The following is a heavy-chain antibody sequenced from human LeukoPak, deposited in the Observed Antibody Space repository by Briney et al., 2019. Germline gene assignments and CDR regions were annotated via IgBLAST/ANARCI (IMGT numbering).Heavy chain of an antibody. CDR3: ARAGHRRYYYDNGYDY. CDR2: ISAYNGNT. CDR1: DYTFTNYG. J-gene: IGHJ4*02. D-gene: IGHD3-22*01. Sequence: ASVKVSCKASDYTFTNYGISWVRQAPGQGLEWMGWISAYNGNTNYAQKLQGRVTMTTDTSTSTAYMELRSLRSDDTAVYYCARAGHRRYYYDNGYDYWGQGTLVTVSP. V-gene: IGHV1-18*01.